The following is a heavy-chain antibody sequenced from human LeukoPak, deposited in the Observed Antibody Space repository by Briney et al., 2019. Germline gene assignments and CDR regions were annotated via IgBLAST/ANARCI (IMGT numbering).Heavy chain of an antibody. CDR1: GFNFSSND. D-gene: IGHD7-27*01. Sequence: GGSLRLSCAVSGFNFSSNDMHWVRQPTGKGLEWVSGISTAGDTYYPDSVKGRFTISRKNAKSSFYLQMNSLRAGDTAVYYCASGERGFDYWGQGTLVTVSS. J-gene: IGHJ4*02. CDR2: ISTAGDT. CDR3: ASGERGFDY. V-gene: IGHV3-13*01.